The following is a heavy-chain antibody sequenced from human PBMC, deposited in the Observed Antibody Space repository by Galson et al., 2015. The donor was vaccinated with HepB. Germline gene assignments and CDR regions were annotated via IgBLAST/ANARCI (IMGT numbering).Heavy chain of an antibody. J-gene: IGHJ3*02. V-gene: IGHV1-2*04. Sequence: SVKVSCKASGYTFTGYYMHWVRQAPGQGLEWMGWINPNSGGTNYAQKFQGWVTMTRDTSISTAYMELSRLRSDDTAVYYCARVLRGYSGYEGAFDIWGQGTMVTVSS. D-gene: IGHD5-12*01. CDR2: INPNSGGT. CDR3: ARVLRGYSGYEGAFDI. CDR1: GYTFTGYY.